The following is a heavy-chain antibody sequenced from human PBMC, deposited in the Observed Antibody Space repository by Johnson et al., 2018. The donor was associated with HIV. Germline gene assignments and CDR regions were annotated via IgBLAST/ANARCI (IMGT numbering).Heavy chain of an antibody. J-gene: IGHJ3*02. V-gene: IGHV3-53*01. D-gene: IGHD3-22*01. CDR1: GFTVSSNY. Sequence: VQLVESGGGLIQPGGSLRLSCAASGFTVSSNYMSWVRQAPGKGLEWVSVIYSGGSTYYADSVKGRFTIPRDNSKNTRYLQMNSFRAEDTAVYYCARGGYYYDSSGYIGVDAFDIWGQGTMVTVSS. CDR3: ARGGYYYDSSGYIGVDAFDI. CDR2: IYSGGST.